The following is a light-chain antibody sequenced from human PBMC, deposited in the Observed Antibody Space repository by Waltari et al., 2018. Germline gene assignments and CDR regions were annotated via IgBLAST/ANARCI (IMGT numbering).Light chain of an antibody. CDR2: KAS. V-gene: IGKV1-5*03. CDR1: KRISIY. CDR3: QHYYSYPLT. J-gene: IGKJ4*01. Sequence: DIQMTQSPSTLSASVGDRATITCQASKRISIYLAWYQQRPGKAPKLLIYKASTLESGVPSRFIGSGSGTEFTLTISSLQPDDFATYYCQHYYSYPLTFGGGT.